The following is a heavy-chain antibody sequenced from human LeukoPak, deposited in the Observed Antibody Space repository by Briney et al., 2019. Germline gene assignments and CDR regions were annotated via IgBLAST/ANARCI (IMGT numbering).Heavy chain of an antibody. J-gene: IGHJ6*03. CDR2: VSYDGSNK. V-gene: IGHV3-30*01. CDR1: GFTFSSYS. D-gene: IGHD6-25*01. Sequence: DPGGSLRLSCAASGFTFSSYSMHWVRQAPGKGLEWVTVVSYDGSNKYYADSVKGRFTISRDNSKNTLYLQMNSLRAEDTAVYYCARDSGGSYYYYYMDVWGKGTTVTVSS. CDR3: ARDSGGSYYYYYMDV.